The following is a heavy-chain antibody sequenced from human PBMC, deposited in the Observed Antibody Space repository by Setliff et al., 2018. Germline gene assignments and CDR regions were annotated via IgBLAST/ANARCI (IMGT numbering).Heavy chain of an antibody. CDR3: ARGPSPTVTPSRLIYFYHMDV. J-gene: IGHJ6*03. CDR2: IIPVLGMT. D-gene: IGHD4-17*01. V-gene: IGHV1-69*10. CDR1: EASSAPKL. Sequence: VASVKSPARLLEASSAPKLSPECDRPLDKGLEWMGAIIPVLGMTDYAQKFQGRLTITADQSTTTVYMELSSLRFDDTALYYCARGPSPTVTPSRLIYFYHMDVWGTGTTVTVSS.